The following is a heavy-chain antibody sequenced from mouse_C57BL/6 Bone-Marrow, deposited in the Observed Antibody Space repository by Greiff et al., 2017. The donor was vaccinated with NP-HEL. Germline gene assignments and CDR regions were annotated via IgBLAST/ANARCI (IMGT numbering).Heavy chain of an antibody. V-gene: IGHV1-42*01. Sequence: VQLKESGPELVKPGASVKISCKASGYSFTGYYMNWVKQSPEKSLEWIGEINPSTGGTTYNQKFKAKATLTVDKSSSTAYMQLKSLTSEDSAVYYCATYDGYRGFAYWGQGTLVTVSA. D-gene: IGHD2-3*01. J-gene: IGHJ3*01. CDR2: INPSTGGT. CDR1: GYSFTGYY. CDR3: ATYDGYRGFAY.